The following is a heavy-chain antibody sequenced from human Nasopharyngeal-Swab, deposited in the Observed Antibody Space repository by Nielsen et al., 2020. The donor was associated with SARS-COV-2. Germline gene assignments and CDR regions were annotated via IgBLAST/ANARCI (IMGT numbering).Heavy chain of an antibody. CDR1: GCSISSYY. Sequence: SETLSLTCTASGCSISSYYWSWIRQPAGKGLEWIGRIYNSGSTNYNPSLKSRVTMSVDTSKNQFSLKLSSVTAADTAVYYCARDHSESFDYWGQGTLVTVSS. V-gene: IGHV4-4*07. CDR2: IYNSGST. J-gene: IGHJ4*02. CDR3: ARDHSESFDY. D-gene: IGHD4-11*01.